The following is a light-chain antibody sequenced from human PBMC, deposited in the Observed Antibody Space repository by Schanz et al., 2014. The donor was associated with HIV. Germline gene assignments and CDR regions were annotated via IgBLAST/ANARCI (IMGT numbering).Light chain of an antibody. Sequence: QSALTQPASVSGSPGQSITISCTGSSSDVGTYNSVSWYHQHPGKAPKLIIYGVANRPSGVSSRFSGSKSGNTASLTISGLQAEDEADYYCGSCSTTNTGTFGGGTKLTVL. J-gene: IGLJ3*02. V-gene: IGLV2-14*03. CDR1: SSDVGTYNS. CDR2: GVA. CDR3: GSCSTTNTGT.